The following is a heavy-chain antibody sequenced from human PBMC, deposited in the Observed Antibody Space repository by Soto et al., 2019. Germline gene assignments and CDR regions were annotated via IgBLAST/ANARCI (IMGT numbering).Heavy chain of an antibody. V-gene: IGHV1-18*01. CDR2: ISAYNDNT. CDR1: GFTFTSYA. J-gene: IGHJ4*02. Sequence: QVQLVQSGAEVKKPGASVKVSCRASGFTFTSYAISWVRQAPGQGLEWMGWISAYNDNTNYAQKLEGRVTMTTDASTSTAYMGLRSLRSNDTPVYDCARGWFGEFVSYFDYWGQGTLVTVSS. D-gene: IGHD3-10*01. CDR3: ARGWFGEFVSYFDY.